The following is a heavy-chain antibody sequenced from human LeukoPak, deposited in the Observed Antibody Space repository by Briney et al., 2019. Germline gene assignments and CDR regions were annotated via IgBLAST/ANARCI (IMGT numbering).Heavy chain of an antibody. D-gene: IGHD2-15*01. Sequence: GGSLQISCKGSGSTFTNTWISWARQLPGKGLEWMGRIDPTDSYSNYSPSLKGHVTISADKSISTAYLQWSNLEASDTGMYYCARLLVGGQDYFDYWGQGTLVTVSS. J-gene: IGHJ4*02. CDR2: IDPTDSYS. CDR1: GSTFTNTW. CDR3: ARLLVGGQDYFDY. V-gene: IGHV5-10-1*01.